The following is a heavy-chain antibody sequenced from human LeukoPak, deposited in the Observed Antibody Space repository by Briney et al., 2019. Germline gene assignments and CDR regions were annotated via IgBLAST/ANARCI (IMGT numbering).Heavy chain of an antibody. CDR1: GGTFSSYA. V-gene: IGHV1-69*04. J-gene: IGHJ4*02. CDR2: IIPILGIA. D-gene: IGHD5/OR15-5a*01. Sequence: GASVKVSCKASGGTFSSYAISWVRQAPGQGLEWMGRIIPILGIANYAQKFQGRVTITADKSTSTAYMELSSLRSEDTAVYYCARHPTRRDVYDHLDYWGQGTLVTVSS. CDR3: ARHPTRRDVYDHLDY.